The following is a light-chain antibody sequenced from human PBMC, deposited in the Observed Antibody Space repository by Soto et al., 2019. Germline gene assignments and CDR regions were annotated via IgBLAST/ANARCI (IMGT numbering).Light chain of an antibody. CDR1: QSVSSN. CDR2: GVS. V-gene: IGKV3-15*01. Sequence: EIVMTQSPATLSVSPGERVTLSCRASQSVSSNLAWYQQKPGQAPSRLMYGVSTRATGIPARFSGSGSGTEFTLTISSLQSEDFSVYYCQQYNRWPPWTFGQGTKVEIK. CDR3: QQYNRWPPWT. J-gene: IGKJ1*01.